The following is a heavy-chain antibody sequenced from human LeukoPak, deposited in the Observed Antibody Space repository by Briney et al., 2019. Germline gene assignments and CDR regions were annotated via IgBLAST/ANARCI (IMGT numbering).Heavy chain of an antibody. Sequence: AGSLRLSCAASGFTFSSYSMNWVRQAPGKGLEWVSYISSSSSTIYYADSVKGRFTISRDNAKNSLYLQMNSLRAEDTAVYYCARERGSRAFDIWGQGTMVTVSS. CDR3: ARERGSRAFDI. D-gene: IGHD3-16*01. J-gene: IGHJ3*02. V-gene: IGHV3-48*04. CDR1: GFTFSSYS. CDR2: ISSSSSTI.